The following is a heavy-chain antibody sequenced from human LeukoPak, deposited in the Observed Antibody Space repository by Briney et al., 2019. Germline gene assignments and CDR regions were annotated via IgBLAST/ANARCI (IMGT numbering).Heavy chain of an antibody. D-gene: IGHD7-27*01. CDR3: TKTGVRGYYYSGMDV. CDR2: IRSKVNNYAT. J-gene: IGHJ6*02. Sequence: GGSLRLSCAASGFTVSSNYMSWVRQAPGKGLEWVGRIRSKVNNYATAYAAAVEGRFSISRDDSKNTTSLQMNNLKTEDTAVYYCTKTGVRGYYYSGMDVWGQGTTVTVSS. CDR1: GFTVSSNY. V-gene: IGHV3-73*01.